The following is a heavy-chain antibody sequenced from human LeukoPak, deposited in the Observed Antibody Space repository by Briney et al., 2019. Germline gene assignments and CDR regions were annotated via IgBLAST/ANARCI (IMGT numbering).Heavy chain of an antibody. V-gene: IGHV3-23*01. J-gene: IGHJ4*02. CDR2: ISGSGGST. CDR1: GFFFSSYA. CDR3: AKGTSPYDSSGYHFY. Sequence: GGSLRLSCAASGFFFSSYAMSWVRQAPRKGLEWVSCISGSGGSTYYADSVKGRFTISRDNSKNTLYLQMNSLRAEDTAIYYCAKGTSPYDSSGYHFYWGQGTLVTVSS. D-gene: IGHD3-22*01.